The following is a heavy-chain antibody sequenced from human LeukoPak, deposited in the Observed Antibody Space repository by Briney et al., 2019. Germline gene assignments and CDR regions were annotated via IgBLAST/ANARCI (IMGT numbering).Heavy chain of an antibody. J-gene: IGHJ4*02. CDR1: GFTFSSYW. CDR3: ARDVWTGVAVSDY. V-gene: IGHV3-7*01. CDR2: IKEDGSIQ. Sequence: RSGGSLRLSCVASGFTFSSYWMTWVRQAPGKGLEWLANIKEDGSIQYYLDSVRGRFTISRDNAKTSVYLQLNSLRADDTAVYYCARDVWTGVAVSDYWGQGTLVTVSS. D-gene: IGHD6-19*01.